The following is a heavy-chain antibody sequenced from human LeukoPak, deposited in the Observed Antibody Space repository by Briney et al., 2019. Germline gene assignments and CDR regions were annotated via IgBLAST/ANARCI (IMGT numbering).Heavy chain of an antibody. D-gene: IGHD3-22*01. CDR1: GGSISSGGYS. Sequence: SQTLYLTCAVSGGSISSGGYSWSWIRQPPGKGLEWIGYIYHSGSTYYNPSLKSRVTISVDRSKNQFSLKLSSVTAADTAVYYCARGLYYYDSSGYYPLNNWFDPWGQGTLVTVSS. CDR3: ARGLYYYDSSGYYPLNNWFDP. J-gene: IGHJ5*02. CDR2: IYHSGST. V-gene: IGHV4-30-2*01.